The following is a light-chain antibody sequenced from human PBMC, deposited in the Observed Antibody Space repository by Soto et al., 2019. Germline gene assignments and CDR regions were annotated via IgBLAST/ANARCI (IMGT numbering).Light chain of an antibody. CDR1: QTISSSY. V-gene: IGKV3-20*01. Sequence: EIVLTQSPQTLSLSPGERASLSCRTSQTISSSYFAWYQQKPGQSPRLLVYAASIRAPGIPDRFSGSGSGAYFTLIISRLEPADFAVYYCQHYDGSLTFGEGTRVEIK. CDR2: AAS. J-gene: IGKJ4*01. CDR3: QHYDGSLT.